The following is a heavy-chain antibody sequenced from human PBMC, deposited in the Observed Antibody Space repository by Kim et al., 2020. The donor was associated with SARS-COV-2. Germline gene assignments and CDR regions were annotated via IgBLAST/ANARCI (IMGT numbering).Heavy chain of an antibody. CDR1: GFTFSNYG. CDR3: VKEAAFTTVVVDYYFDF. V-gene: IGHV3-30*18. D-gene: IGHD2-15*01. J-gene: IGHJ4*02. CDR2: VSYEGRNT. Sequence: GGSLRLSCVASGFTFSNYGMHWVRQAPGKGLEWVGIVSYEGRNTYYAGSVEGRFTISRDNSKNKLYLQMNNLRAEDTALYYCVKEAAFTTVVVDYYFDFWGQGTLVTVSS.